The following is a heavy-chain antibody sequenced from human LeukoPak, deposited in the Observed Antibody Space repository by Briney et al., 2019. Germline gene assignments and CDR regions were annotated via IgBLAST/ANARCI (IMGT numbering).Heavy chain of an antibody. CDR1: GFSFSSSG. CDR2: IDTSSTTK. CDR3: AKVDRYSSSSGYFQH. J-gene: IGHJ1*01. V-gene: IGHV3-48*01. Sequence: PGGSLRLSCAASGFSFSSSGMNWVRQAPGKGLEWVSYIDTSSTTKNYADSVKGRFTISRDNSKNTLYLQMNSLRAEDTAVYYCAKVDRYSSSSGYFQHWGQGTLVTVSS. D-gene: IGHD6-6*01.